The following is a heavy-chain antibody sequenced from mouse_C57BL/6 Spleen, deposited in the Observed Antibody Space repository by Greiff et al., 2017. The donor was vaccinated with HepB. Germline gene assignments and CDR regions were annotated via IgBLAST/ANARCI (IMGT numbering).Heavy chain of an antibody. D-gene: IGHD1-1*01. J-gene: IGHJ2*01. CDR3: ARGTTVVVRYFDY. V-gene: IGHV1-55*01. Sequence: QVQLQQSGAELVKPGASVKMSCKASGYTFTSYWITWVKQRPGQGLEWIGDIYPGSGSTNYNEKFKSKATLTVDTSSSTAYMQLSSLTSEDSAVYYCARGTTVVVRYFDYWGQGTTLTVSS. CDR1: GYTFTSYW. CDR2: IYPGSGST.